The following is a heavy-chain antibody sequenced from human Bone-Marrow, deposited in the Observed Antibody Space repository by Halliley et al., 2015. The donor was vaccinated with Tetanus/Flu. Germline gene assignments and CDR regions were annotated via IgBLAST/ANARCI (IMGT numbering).Heavy chain of an antibody. CDR2: ISGYKGNT. Sequence: ISGYKGNTQYAQKIQGRVAVTIDKSTRTVYLELRRLRSADTAVYYCARDRGFINGYHYYGLDVWGQGTTVTVSS. CDR3: ARDRGFINGYHYYGLDV. J-gene: IGHJ6*02. V-gene: IGHV1-18*01. D-gene: IGHD2-8*01.